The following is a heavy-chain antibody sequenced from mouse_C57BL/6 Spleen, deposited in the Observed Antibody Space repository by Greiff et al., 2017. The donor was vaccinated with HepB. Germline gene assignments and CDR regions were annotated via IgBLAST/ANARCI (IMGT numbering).Heavy chain of an antibody. D-gene: IGHD4-1*01. V-gene: IGHV5-4*01. CDR2: ISDGGSYT. CDR3: ARDRTGTKAMDY. Sequence: EVMLVESGGGLVKPGGSLKLSCAASGFTFSSYAMSWFRQTPEKRLEWVATISDGGSYTYYPDNVKGRFTISRDNAKNNLYLQMSHLKSEDTAMYYCARDRTGTKAMDYWGQGTSVTVSS. J-gene: IGHJ4*01. CDR1: GFTFSSYA.